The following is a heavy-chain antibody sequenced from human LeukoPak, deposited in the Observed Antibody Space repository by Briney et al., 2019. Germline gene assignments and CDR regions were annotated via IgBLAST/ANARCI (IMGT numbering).Heavy chain of an antibody. CDR3: ARGSYYDFWSGYPGWFDP. Sequence: TSETLSLTCTVSGGSISSYYWSWIRQPPGKGREWIGYIYYSGSTNYNPALKSGVTISVDTSKNQSSLKLSSVTPADTAVYYCARGSYYDFWSGYPGWFDPWGQGTLVTVSS. CDR2: IYYSGST. J-gene: IGHJ5*02. CDR1: GGSISSYY. V-gene: IGHV4-59*08. D-gene: IGHD3-3*01.